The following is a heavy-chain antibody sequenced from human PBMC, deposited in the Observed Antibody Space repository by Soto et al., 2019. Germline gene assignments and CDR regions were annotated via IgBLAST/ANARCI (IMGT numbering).Heavy chain of an antibody. Sequence: QVQLVESGGGVVQPGRSLRLSCAASGFTFSSYAMHWVRQAPGKGLEWVAVISYDGSNKYYADSVKGRFTISRDNSKNTLYLQMNSLRAEDTAVYYCARDGPGDSGYFDYWGQGTLVTVSS. V-gene: IGHV3-30-3*01. CDR1: GFTFSSYA. J-gene: IGHJ4*02. D-gene: IGHD3-10*01. CDR3: ARDGPGDSGYFDY. CDR2: ISYDGSNK.